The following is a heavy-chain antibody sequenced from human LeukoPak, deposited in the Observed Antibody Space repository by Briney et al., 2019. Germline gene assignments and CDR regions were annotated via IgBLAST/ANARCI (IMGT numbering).Heavy chain of an antibody. CDR2: IKSKTDGGTT. V-gene: IGHV3-15*01. CDR3: TTDLEYKTSYFDY. J-gene: IGHJ4*02. Sequence: GGSLRLSCAASGFTFSNAWMSWVRQAPGKGLEWVGRIKSKTDGGTTDYAAPVKGRFTISRDDPKNTLYLQMNSLKTEDTAVYYCTTDLEYKTSYFDYWGQGTLVTVSS. D-gene: IGHD6-6*01. CDR1: GFTFSNAW.